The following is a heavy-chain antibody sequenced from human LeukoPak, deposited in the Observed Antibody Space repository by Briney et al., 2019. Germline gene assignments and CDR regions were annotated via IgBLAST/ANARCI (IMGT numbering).Heavy chain of an antibody. Sequence: GESLRLSCAVSGFTFSDSAMNWVRQIPGKGLEWVSSINNDASHIYYAASVKGRFTISRDNAENSVYLQMNSLRVEDTAVYYCARDPSWWLRPGYYDHWGQGSLVTVSS. D-gene: IGHD5-12*01. CDR1: GFTFSDSA. CDR3: ARDPSWWLRPGYYDH. CDR2: INNDASHI. J-gene: IGHJ4*02. V-gene: IGHV3-21*01.